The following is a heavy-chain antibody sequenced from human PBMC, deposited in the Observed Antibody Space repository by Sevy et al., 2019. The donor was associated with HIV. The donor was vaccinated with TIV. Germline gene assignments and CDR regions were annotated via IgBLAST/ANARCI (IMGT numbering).Heavy chain of an antibody. CDR1: GFTFSKYS. CDR2: FSFGCGRI. D-gene: IGHD2-8*01. J-gene: IGHJ4*02. V-gene: IGHV3-23*01. CDR3: AREGCTKPHDY. Sequence: GGSLRLSCAASGFTFSKYSMSWVRQAPGKGLEWVSTFSFGCGRINYADSVKGRFTISRDDSKNRLYLQMNSLRAEDTAVYYCAREGCTKPHDYWGQGTLVTVS.